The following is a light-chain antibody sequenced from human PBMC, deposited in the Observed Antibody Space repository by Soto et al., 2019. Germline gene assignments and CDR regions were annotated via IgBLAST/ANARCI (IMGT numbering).Light chain of an antibody. CDR1: GSDVGGYNY. CDR3: TSYTSSITYV. V-gene: IGLV2-14*01. J-gene: IGLJ1*01. Sequence: QSVLTQRASVSGSPGQSITISCTGTGSDVGGYNYVSWYQQHPGKAPKLMIYEVSNRPSGVSNRFSGSKSGNTASLTISGLQAEDEADYYCTSYTSSITYVFGTGTKVTVL. CDR2: EVS.